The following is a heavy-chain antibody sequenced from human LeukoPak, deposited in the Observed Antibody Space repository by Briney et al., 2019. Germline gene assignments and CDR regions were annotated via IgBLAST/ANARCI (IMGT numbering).Heavy chain of an antibody. Sequence: KTGGSLRLFCAASGFTFSSYSMNWVRQAPGKGLEWVSSISSSSSYIYYADSVKGRFTISRDNAKNSLYLQMNSLRAEDTAVYYCASTSSRRDILTGYKPSDYWGQGTLVTVSS. CDR3: ASTSSRRDILTGYKPSDY. CDR1: GFTFSSYS. J-gene: IGHJ4*02. D-gene: IGHD3-9*01. CDR2: ISSSSSYI. V-gene: IGHV3-21*01.